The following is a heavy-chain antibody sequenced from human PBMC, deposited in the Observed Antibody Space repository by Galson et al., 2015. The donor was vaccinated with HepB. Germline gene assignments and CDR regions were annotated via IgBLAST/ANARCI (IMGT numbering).Heavy chain of an antibody. CDR1: GFTFSSYA. J-gene: IGHJ4*02. D-gene: IGHD3-22*01. CDR3: ARSPSMVINY. CDR2: ISYDGSNK. Sequence: SLRLSCAASGFTFSSYAMHWVRQAPGKGLEWVAVISYDGSNKYYADSVKGRFTISRDNSKNTLYLQMNSLRAEDTAVYYYARSPSMVINYWGQGTLVTVSS. V-gene: IGHV3-30*04.